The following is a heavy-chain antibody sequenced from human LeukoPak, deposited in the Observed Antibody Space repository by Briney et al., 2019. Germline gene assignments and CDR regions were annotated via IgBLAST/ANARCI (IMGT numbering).Heavy chain of an antibody. CDR2: ISACNGNT. CDR3: ARSQVGYGSGSYYRRPTCDY. V-gene: IGHV1-18*01. Sequence: ASVKVSCKGSGSTFTSYGISRVRQAPGQGREWMGWISACNGNTNYAQKLQGRVTVTTDTSTSTAYMELRSLRSDDTAVYYCARSQVGYGSGSYYRRPTCDYWGQGTLVTVSS. D-gene: IGHD3-10*01. J-gene: IGHJ4*02. CDR1: GSTFTSYG.